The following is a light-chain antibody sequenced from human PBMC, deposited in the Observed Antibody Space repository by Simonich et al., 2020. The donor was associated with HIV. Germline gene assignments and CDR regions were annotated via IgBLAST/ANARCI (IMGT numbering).Light chain of an antibody. CDR3: CSYAGSSTVV. CDR2: EAS. V-gene: IGLV2-23*01. CDR1: SSDVGSYNL. J-gene: IGLJ2*01. Sequence: QSPLTQPASVSGSPGQSITISCTETSSDVGSYNLVSWYQQHPGKAPKLMIYEASKRPSGISNRFSGSKSGYTASLTISGLQAEDEADYYCCSYAGSSTVVFGGGTKLTVL.